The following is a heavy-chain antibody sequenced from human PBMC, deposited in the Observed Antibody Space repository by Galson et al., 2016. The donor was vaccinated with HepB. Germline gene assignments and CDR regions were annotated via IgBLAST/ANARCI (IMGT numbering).Heavy chain of an antibody. Sequence: SLRLSCAASEFTFSSYSMNWVRQAPGKGLEWVSSISSYSSYIYYADSVKGRFTISRDNSQNTLYLQMNSLRVEDTALYYCVKEFVATGAVVGDYWGQGALVTVSS. D-gene: IGHD2-21*01. CDR1: EFTFSSYS. J-gene: IGHJ4*02. V-gene: IGHV3-21*04. CDR2: ISSYSSYI. CDR3: VKEFVATGAVVGDY.